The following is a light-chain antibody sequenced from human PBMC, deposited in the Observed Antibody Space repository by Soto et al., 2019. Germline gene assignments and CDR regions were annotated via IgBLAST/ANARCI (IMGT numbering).Light chain of an antibody. V-gene: IGLV2-14*02. CDR3: SSYTSSITYV. J-gene: IGLJ1*01. CDR2: EGT. CDR1: TSDVGSYSL. Sequence: QSALTQPASVSGSPGQSITISCTGTTSDVGSYSLVSWYQQHPGKAPKLMIYEGTKRPSGVSNRFSGSKSGNTASLTISGLQAEDEADYYCSSYTSSITYVFGTGTKLTVL.